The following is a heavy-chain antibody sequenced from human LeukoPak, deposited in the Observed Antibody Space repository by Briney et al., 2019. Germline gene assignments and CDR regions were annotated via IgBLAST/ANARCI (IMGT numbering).Heavy chain of an antibody. CDR1: GGSISSSSYY. D-gene: IGHD4-17*01. J-gene: IGHJ4*02. CDR3: ANRPKYGDYDY. V-gene: IGHV4-39*01. Sequence: PSETLSLTCTVSGGSISSSSYYWGWIRQPPGKGLEWIGSIYYSGSTYYNPSLKSRVTISVDTSKNQFSLKLSSVTAADTAVYYCANRPKYGDYDYWGQGTLVTVSS. CDR2: IYYSGST.